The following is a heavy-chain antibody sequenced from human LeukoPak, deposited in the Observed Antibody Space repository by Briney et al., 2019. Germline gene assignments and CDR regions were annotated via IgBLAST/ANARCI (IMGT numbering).Heavy chain of an antibody. CDR3: AREERSSSYYYLDQ. CDR2: LTYEGGNK. V-gene: IGHV3-30-3*01. Sequence: GGSLRLSCAASGFAFRTYAMHWVRQAPGKGLEGVALLTYEGGNKFYADSVKGRFTISRDNSKKTMFLQMNSLRAEDTAVYYCAREERSSSYYYLDQWGQGTLVSVSS. CDR1: GFAFRTYA. D-gene: IGHD3-22*01. J-gene: IGHJ4*02.